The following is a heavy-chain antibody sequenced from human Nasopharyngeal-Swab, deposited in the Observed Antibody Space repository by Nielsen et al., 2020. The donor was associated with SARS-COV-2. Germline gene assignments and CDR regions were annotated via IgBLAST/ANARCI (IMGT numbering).Heavy chain of an antibody. J-gene: IGHJ6*03. D-gene: IGHD3-16*02. Sequence: GGSLRLSCAASGFSFSTYWMTWVRQAPGKGLEWVANIKQGGSEKYYVDSVKGRFTVSRDNPKNLLYLQVNSLRAEDTAVYYYARQGVFVPAYFHQYYMDVWGKGTTVTVSS. CDR3: ARQGVFVPAYFHQYYMDV. V-gene: IGHV3-7*03. CDR2: IKQGGSEK. CDR1: GFSFSTYW.